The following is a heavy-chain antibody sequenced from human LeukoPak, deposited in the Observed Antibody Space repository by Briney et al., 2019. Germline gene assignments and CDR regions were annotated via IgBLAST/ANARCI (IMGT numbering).Heavy chain of an antibody. V-gene: IGHV3-30*18. CDR1: GFTFSSYG. Sequence: PGGSLRLSCAASGFTFSSYGMHWVRQAPGKGLEWVAVISYDGSNKYYADSVKGRFTISRDNSKNTLYLQMNSLRAEDTAVYYCAKDRLRGYSGYDLDYWGQGTLVTVSS. D-gene: IGHD5-12*01. CDR3: AKDRLRGYSGYDLDY. J-gene: IGHJ4*02. CDR2: ISYDGSNK.